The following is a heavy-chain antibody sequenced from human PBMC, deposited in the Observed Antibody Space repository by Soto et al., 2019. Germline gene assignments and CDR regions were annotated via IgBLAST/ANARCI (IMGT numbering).Heavy chain of an antibody. CDR2: IYYSGST. J-gene: IGHJ4*02. CDR3: ARSLGRGDLEYFDY. V-gene: IGHV4-31*01. D-gene: IGHD4-17*01. CDR1: GGSISSGGYY. Sequence: QVQLQGSGPGLVKPSQTLSLTCTVSGGSISSGGYYWSWIRQPPGKVLEWIGYIYYSGSTYYNPSPKNPSTISVDTSKIQFALKLSSVTAADTAVYYCARSLGRGDLEYFDYCGQGTLVTVSS.